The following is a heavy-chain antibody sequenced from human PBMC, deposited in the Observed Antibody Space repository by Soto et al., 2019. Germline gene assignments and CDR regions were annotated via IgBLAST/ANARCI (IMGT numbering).Heavy chain of an antibody. J-gene: IGHJ5*02. CDR2: IYYSGST. CDR3: ARDQSYDFWSGPSWFDP. D-gene: IGHD3-3*01. Sequence: SETLSLTCTVSGGSISSYYWSWIRQPPGKGLEWIGYIYYSGSTNYNPSLKSRVTISVDTSKNQFSLKLSSVTAADTAVYYCARDQSYDFWSGPSWFDPWGQGTLVTVSS. CDR1: GGSISSYY. V-gene: IGHV4-59*01.